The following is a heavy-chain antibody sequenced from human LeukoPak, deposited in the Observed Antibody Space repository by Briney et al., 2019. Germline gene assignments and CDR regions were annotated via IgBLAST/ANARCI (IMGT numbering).Heavy chain of an antibody. CDR2: INPNSGGT. Sequence: GASVKVSCKASGYTFTGYYMHWVRQAPGQGLEWMGWINPNSGGTNYAQKFQCRVTMTRDTSISTAYMELSRLRSDDTAVYYCARPTDDFWSGYYPFDYWGQGTLVTVSS. D-gene: IGHD3-3*01. CDR3: ARPTDDFWSGYYPFDY. V-gene: IGHV1-2*02. J-gene: IGHJ4*02. CDR1: GYTFTGYY.